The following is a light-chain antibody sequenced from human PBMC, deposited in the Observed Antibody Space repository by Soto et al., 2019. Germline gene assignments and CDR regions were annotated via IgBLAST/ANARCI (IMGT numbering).Light chain of an antibody. V-gene: IGKV4-1*01. Sequence: DIVMTQSPDSLAVSLGERATINCKSSQSVLYSPNNNNYLAWFQQKPGQPPRLLFYWASTRHSGVPDRFSGSGSGTDFTLTISSLQAEDVAVYYCQQYYTKPLTFGPGTKVDIK. CDR2: WAS. J-gene: IGKJ3*01. CDR3: QQYYTKPLT. CDR1: QSVLYSPNNNNY.